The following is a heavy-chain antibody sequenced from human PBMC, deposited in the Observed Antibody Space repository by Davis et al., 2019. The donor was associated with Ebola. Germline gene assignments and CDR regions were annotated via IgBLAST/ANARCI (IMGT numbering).Heavy chain of an antibody. D-gene: IGHD2-15*01. CDR2: IYPGDSDT. CDR3: AFGVSLHCSDGACYDEYFDY. CDR1: GYTFTENW. Sequence: GESLKISCKGSGYTFTENWISWVRQMPGKGLEWMGIIYPGDSDTRYSPSFQGQVTISADKSISTAYLQWSSLKASDTAMYYCAFGVSLHCSDGACYDEYFDYWGQGTLVTVSS. V-gene: IGHV5-51*01. J-gene: IGHJ4*02.